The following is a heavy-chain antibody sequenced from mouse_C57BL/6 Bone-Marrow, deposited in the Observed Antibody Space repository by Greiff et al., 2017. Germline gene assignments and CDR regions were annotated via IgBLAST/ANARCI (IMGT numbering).Heavy chain of an antibody. Sequence: QVQLQQPGAELVKPGASVKLSCKASGYTFTSYWMHWVKQRPGQGLEWIGMIHPNSGSTNYNEKFKSKATLTVDKSSSTAYMQLSSLTSEDSAVYYCARWGYDGYSYAMDYWGQGTSVTVSS. V-gene: IGHV1-64*01. CDR3: ARWGYDGYSYAMDY. CDR1: GYTFTSYW. D-gene: IGHD2-3*01. J-gene: IGHJ4*01. CDR2: IHPNSGST.